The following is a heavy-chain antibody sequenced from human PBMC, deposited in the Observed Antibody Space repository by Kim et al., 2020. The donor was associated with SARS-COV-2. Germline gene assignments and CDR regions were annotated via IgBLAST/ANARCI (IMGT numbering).Heavy chain of an antibody. Sequence: SETLSLTCTVSGGSISSDYWSWIRQPPGKGLEWIGYVYYTGSTNYNPSLKSRVTISVDTSKNQFSLKLNSVTAADTAVYYCARVETYYQYSGRHYWCFDL. D-gene: IGHD3-10*01. CDR2: VYYTGST. CDR1: GGSISSDY. CDR3: ARVETYYQYSGRHYWCFDL. V-gene: IGHV4-59*01. J-gene: IGHJ2*01.